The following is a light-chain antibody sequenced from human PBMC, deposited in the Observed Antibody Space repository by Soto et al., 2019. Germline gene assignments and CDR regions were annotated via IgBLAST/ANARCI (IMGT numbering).Light chain of an antibody. CDR3: NSYRTVSTYV. CDR2: DVG. Sequence: QSALTQPASVSESPGQPITIACTGTSSDIGGYNFVSWYQQHPGKAPKLLIYDVGNRPSGVSNRFSGSKSGNTASLTISGLQAEDEAHYYCNSYRTVSTYVFGTGTKLTFL. V-gene: IGLV2-14*01. CDR1: SSDIGGYNF. J-gene: IGLJ1*01.